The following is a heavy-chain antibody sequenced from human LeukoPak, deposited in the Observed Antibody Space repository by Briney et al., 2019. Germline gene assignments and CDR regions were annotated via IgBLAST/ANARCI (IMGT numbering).Heavy chain of an antibody. V-gene: IGHV3-7*01. CDR2: IKQDGSEK. J-gene: IGHJ4*02. CDR3: ARDLVGEGGAT. Sequence: QPGGSLRLSCSASGFTFSSHGMSSVRQAPGKGLEWVANIKQDGSEKYYVACVKGRFTMSRDNAKSSLHLQMNSLRAEDTAVYYRARDLVGEGGATWGQGTLVTVSS. CDR1: GFTFSSHG. D-gene: IGHD3-10*01.